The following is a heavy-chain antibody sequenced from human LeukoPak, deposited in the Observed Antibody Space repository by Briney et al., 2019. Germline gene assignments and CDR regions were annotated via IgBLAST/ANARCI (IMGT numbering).Heavy chain of an antibody. D-gene: IGHD3-3*01. CDR3: ARSLGITIFEDV. CDR2: IYTSGST. V-gene: IGHV4-61*02. Sequence: PSQTLSLTCTVSGGSISSGSYYWSWIRQPAGKGLEWIGRIYTSGSTNYNPSLKSRVTISVDTSKNQFSLKLSSVTAADTAVYYCARSLGITIFEDVWGKGTTVTVSS. CDR1: GGSISSGSYY. J-gene: IGHJ6*04.